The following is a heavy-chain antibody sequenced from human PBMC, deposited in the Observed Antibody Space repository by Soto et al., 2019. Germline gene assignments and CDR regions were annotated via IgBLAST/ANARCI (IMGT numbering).Heavy chain of an antibody. CDR1: GYTFTSYA. J-gene: IGHJ5*02. Sequence: QVQLVQSGAEVKKPGASVKVSCKASGYTFTSYAMHWVRQAPGQRLEWMGWINAGNGNTKYSQKFQGRVTITRDTSASTAYMELSSLRSEDTAVYYCARDLGCSGGSCYSVWFDPWGQGTLVTVSS. CDR3: ARDLGCSGGSCYSVWFDP. D-gene: IGHD2-15*01. V-gene: IGHV1-3*01. CDR2: INAGNGNT.